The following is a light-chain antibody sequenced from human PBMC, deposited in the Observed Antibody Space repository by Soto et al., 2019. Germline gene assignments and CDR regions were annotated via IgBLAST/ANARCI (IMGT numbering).Light chain of an antibody. CDR2: GAS. J-gene: IGKJ4*01. CDR1: QSISNTY. Sequence: EIVMTQSPGTLSLSPGERATLSCRASQSISNTYLSWYQQKPGQAPRLLIYGASTRATDIPARFSGSGSGTDFTLTISSLQPEDFAVYFCHQDYEVPLTFGGGTRVEIK. V-gene: IGKV3D-7*01. CDR3: HQDYEVPLT.